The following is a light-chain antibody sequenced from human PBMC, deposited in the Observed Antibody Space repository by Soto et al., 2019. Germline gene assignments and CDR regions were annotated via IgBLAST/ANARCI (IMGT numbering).Light chain of an antibody. Sequence: QSVLTQPPSASGTPGQRGTISCSGSSSNIGTNIVNWYQQLPGTAPKLLIYSDNQRPSGVPDRFSGSKSGTSASLAISGLQSEDEADYYCAAWDDSLKGYVFGTGTKVTVL. CDR2: SDN. V-gene: IGLV1-44*01. J-gene: IGLJ1*01. CDR3: AAWDDSLKGYV. CDR1: SSNIGTNI.